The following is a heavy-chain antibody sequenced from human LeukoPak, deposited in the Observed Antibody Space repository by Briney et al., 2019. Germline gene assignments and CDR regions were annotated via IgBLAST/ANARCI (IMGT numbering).Heavy chain of an antibody. CDR3: ARGGVDIVATIYYFDY. V-gene: IGHV1-69*13. D-gene: IGHD5-12*01. CDR2: IIPIFGTA. Sequence: SVKVSCKASGGTFSSYDISWVRQAPGQGLEWMGGIIPIFGTANYAQKFQGRVTITADESTSTAYMELSSLRSEDTAVYYCARGGVDIVATIYYFDYWGQGTLVTVSS. J-gene: IGHJ4*02. CDR1: GGTFSSYD.